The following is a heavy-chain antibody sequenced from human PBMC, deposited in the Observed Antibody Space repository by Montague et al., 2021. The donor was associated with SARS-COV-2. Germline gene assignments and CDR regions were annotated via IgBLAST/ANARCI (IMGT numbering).Heavy chain of an antibody. Sequence: TFSSYAMGWIRQPPGKGLEWIGSIYYSGSTYYNSSLKSRVTISVDTSKNQFSLKLNSVTAADTAVYYCARLVWFGELSSENWFDPWGQGTLVTVSS. CDR1: TFSSYA. CDR3: ARLVWFGELSSENWFDP. V-gene: IGHV4-39*01. D-gene: IGHD3-10*01. J-gene: IGHJ5*02. CDR2: IYYSGST.